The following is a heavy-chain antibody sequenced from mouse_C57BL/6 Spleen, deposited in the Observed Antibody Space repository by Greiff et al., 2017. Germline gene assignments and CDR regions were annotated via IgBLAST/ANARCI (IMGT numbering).Heavy chain of an antibody. CDR3: ARRTLLLRGMDY. CDR1: GFSLSTSGMG. CDR2: IYWDDDK. V-gene: IGHV8-12*01. Sequence: QVTLKECGPGILQSSQTLSLTCSFSGFSLSTSGMGVSWIRQPSGKGLEWLAHIYWDDDKRYHPALKSRLTISKDTSRNQVCLKITSVNSADTATYYCARRTLLLRGMDYWGQGTSVTVSS. J-gene: IGHJ4*01. D-gene: IGHD1-1*01.